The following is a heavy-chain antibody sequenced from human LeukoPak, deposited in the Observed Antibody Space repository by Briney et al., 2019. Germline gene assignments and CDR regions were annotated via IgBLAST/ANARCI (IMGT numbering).Heavy chain of an antibody. V-gene: IGHV1-69*04. CDR3: ARTLIVVVVAATPTQKPYFDY. CDR2: IIPILGIA. D-gene: IGHD2-15*01. Sequence: SVKVSCKASGGTFSSYAISWVRQAPGQGLEWMGRIIPILGIANYAQKFQGRVTITADKSTSTAYMELSSLRSEDTAVYYCARTLIVVVVAATPTQKPYFDYWGQGTLVTVSS. CDR1: GGTFSSYA. J-gene: IGHJ4*02.